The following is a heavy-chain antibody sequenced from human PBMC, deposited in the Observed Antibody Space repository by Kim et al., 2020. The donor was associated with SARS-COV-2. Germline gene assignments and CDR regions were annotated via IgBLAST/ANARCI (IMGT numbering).Heavy chain of an antibody. Sequence: SETLSLTCAVYGGSFSGYYWSWIRQPPGKGLEWIGEINHTGSTNYNPSLKSRVTISVDTSKNQFSLKLSSVTAADTAVYYCARGPNWSSGWSLNCFDPWGQGTLVTVSS. D-gene: IGHD6-19*01. CDR1: GGSFSGYY. CDR2: INHTGST. J-gene: IGHJ5*02. CDR3: ARGPNWSSGWSLNCFDP. V-gene: IGHV4-34*01.